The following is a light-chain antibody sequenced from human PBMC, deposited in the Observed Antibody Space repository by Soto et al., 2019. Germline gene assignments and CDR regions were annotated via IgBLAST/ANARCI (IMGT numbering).Light chain of an antibody. Sequence: EIVMTQSPATLSVSPGERATLSCRASQSVSGNLAWYQHKSGQAPRLLIYGASTRATGIPARFSGSGSGTEFTLTISSLQSEDFAVYYCLQYNDWPPRTFGQGTKLEIK. J-gene: IGKJ2*01. CDR3: LQYNDWPPRT. CDR2: GAS. CDR1: QSVSGN. V-gene: IGKV3-15*01.